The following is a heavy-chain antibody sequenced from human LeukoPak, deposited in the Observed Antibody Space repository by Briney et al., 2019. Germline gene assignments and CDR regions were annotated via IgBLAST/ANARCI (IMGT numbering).Heavy chain of an antibody. CDR1: GFTFSSYW. J-gene: IGHJ4*02. CDR2: INSDGSST. CDR3: ARDRGGYEFFEY. D-gene: IGHD5-12*01. V-gene: IGHV3-74*01. Sequence: GGSLRLSCAASGFTFSSYWMYWVRQAPGKGLVWVSRINSDGSSTSHADSVKGRFTISRDNAKNTLYLQMNSLRDEDTAVYYCARDRGGYEFFEYWGQGTLVTVSS.